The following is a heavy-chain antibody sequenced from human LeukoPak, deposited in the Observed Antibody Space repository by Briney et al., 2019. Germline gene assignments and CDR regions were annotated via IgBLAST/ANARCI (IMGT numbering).Heavy chain of an antibody. CDR1: GFTFNNYA. Sequence: GGSLRLSCAASGFTFNNYAMSWVRQAPGKRLEWVSAISSSGSTLYYADSVKGRITISRDNAKNSLYLQMNSLRAEDTAVYYCARRRYNWNAIDYWGQGTLVTVSS. CDR2: ISSSGSTL. V-gene: IGHV3-11*01. J-gene: IGHJ4*02. CDR3: ARRRYNWNAIDY. D-gene: IGHD1-20*01.